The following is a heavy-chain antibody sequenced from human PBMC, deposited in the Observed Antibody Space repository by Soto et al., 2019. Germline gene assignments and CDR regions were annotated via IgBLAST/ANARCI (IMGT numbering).Heavy chain of an antibody. J-gene: IGHJ4*02. D-gene: IGHD6-19*01. CDR2: VSNDGGLS. Sequence: QVQLVESGGGVVQPGRSLRLSCVASGFTFSTYGMNWVRQAPGKGLEWVAVVSNDGGLSHYADSVQGRFTVSRDNSKNTLYLQMNSLTAEDTAVYYCANEFHSRGWGSFFDYWGQGTLVTVSS. CDR3: ANEFHSRGWGSFFDY. V-gene: IGHV3-30*18. CDR1: GFTFSTYG.